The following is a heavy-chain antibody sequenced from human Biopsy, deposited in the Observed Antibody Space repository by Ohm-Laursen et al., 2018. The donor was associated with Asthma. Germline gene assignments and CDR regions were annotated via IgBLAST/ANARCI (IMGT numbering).Heavy chain of an antibody. CDR3: ASAVNYSDYYGIDV. Sequence: ASVKVSCKTSGYTFNSAGITWVRQAPGQGLEWMGWISVYNGNTKVAQKLQDRVNMITDTSTSTAYMELRSLRSDDTAVYFCASAVNYSDYYGIDVWGQGTTVTVS. CDR2: ISVYNGNT. J-gene: IGHJ6*02. D-gene: IGHD3-10*01. CDR1: GYTFNSAG. V-gene: IGHV1-18*01.